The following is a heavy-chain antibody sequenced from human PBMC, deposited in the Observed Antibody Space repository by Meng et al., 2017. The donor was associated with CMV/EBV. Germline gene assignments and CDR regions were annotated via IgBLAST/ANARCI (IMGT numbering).Heavy chain of an antibody. J-gene: IGHJ4*02. Sequence: WAVALVKPSDTPSLTCACYGGSFSGYYWSWIRQPPGKGLEWIGEINHSGSTNYNPSLKSRVTISVDTSKNQFSLKLSSVTAADTAVYYCARGSPYSSSWYFDYWGQGTLVTVSS. V-gene: IGHV4-34*01. CDR1: GGSFSGYY. D-gene: IGHD6-6*01. CDR3: ARGSPYSSSWYFDY. CDR2: INHSGST.